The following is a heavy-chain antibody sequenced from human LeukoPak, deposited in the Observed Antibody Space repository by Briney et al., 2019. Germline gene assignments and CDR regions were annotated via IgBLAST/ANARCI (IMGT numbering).Heavy chain of an antibody. CDR2: IYYSGST. V-gene: IGHV4-59*01. CDR3: ARESSTAILGYFDY. J-gene: IGHJ4*02. Sequence: PSETLSLTCTVSGGSISSYYWNWIRQPLGKGLEWIGYIYYSGSTNYNPSLKSRVTMSVDTSKNQLSLKLSSVTAADTAVYYCARESSTAILGYFDYWGQGILVTVSS. CDR1: GGSISSYY. D-gene: IGHD2-21*02.